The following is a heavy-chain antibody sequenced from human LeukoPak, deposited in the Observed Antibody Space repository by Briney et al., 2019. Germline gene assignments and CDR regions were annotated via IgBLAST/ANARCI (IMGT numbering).Heavy chain of an antibody. Sequence: GGSLRLSCVASGFSFGSNWMSWVRQAPGKGLEWVANIKQDGSEKNYVDSVKGRFTISRDNAKNSLYLQMNGLRAEDTAVYYCARNAVAGFYYFDYWGQGTLVTVSS. D-gene: IGHD6-19*01. V-gene: IGHV3-7*03. J-gene: IGHJ4*02. CDR2: IKQDGSEK. CDR1: GFSFGSNW. CDR3: ARNAVAGFYYFDY.